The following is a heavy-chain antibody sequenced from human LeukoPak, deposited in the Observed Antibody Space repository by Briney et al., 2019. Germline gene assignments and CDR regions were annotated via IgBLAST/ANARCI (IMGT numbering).Heavy chain of an antibody. D-gene: IGHD4-17*01. CDR2: IKDDGTEK. J-gene: IGHJ4*02. V-gene: IGHV3-7*01. CDR1: GFTFSSYW. CDR3: TRERLYGASALDY. Sequence: GGSLRLSCAASGFTFSSYWVTWVRQAPGKGLERVAQIKDDGTEKFYLDSLRGRFTISRDNSKDSLYLHINSLRAEDMAVYYCTRERLYGASALDYWGQGIVVTVSS.